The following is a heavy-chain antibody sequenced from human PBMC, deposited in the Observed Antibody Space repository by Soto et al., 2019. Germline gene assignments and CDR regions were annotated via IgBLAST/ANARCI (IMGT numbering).Heavy chain of an antibody. V-gene: IGHV4-61*01. CDR1: GGSVSSGTYY. D-gene: IGHD5-18*01. CDR2: IYYSATT. J-gene: IGHJ4*01. Sequence: PSETLSLTCTVSGGSVSSGTYYWSWIRQPPGKGLEWIGYIYYSATTNYNPSLKSRVTISVDTSKNQFSLKLSSVTAADTAVYYCVGVDGYSYGYSFDYWGHGTLVTV. CDR3: VGVDGYSYGYSFDY.